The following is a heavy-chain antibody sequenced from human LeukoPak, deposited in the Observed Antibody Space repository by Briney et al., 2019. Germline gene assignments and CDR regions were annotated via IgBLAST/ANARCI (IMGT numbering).Heavy chain of an antibody. Sequence: SETLSLTCTVSGGSISSGGYYWSWIRQPPGKGLEWIGYISYIGSTNYNPSLKSRVTISVDTSKNQFSLKLSSVTAADAAVYFCARDPTTVTKGLDLWGQGTMVTVSS. J-gene: IGHJ3*01. CDR3: ARDPTTVTKGLDL. CDR2: ISYIGST. D-gene: IGHD4-17*01. V-gene: IGHV4-61*08. CDR1: GGSISSGGYY.